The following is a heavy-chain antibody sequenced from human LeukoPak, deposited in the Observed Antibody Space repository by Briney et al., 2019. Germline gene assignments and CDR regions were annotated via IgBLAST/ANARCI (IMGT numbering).Heavy chain of an antibody. Sequence: GXTFTXYAXHWVXQAPGQRLEGMGWINAGNGNTKYSQKFQGRVTITRDTSASTAYMELSSLRSEDTAVYYCARDSSGGINWFDPWGQGTLVTVSS. D-gene: IGHD2-15*01. CDR3: ARDSSGGINWFDP. V-gene: IGHV1-3*01. CDR2: INAGNGNT. J-gene: IGHJ5*02. CDR1: GXTFTXYA.